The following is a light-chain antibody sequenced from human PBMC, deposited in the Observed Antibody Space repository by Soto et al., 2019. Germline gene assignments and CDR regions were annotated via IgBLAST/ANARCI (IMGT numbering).Light chain of an antibody. Sequence: DIRMTQSPSSLSASVGDRVTITCRASQSISNYLNWYQQKPGKAPMLLIYAASSLQSGVPSRFSGSGSGTDFTLTISSLQPEDFATYYCQQSYSTPQELTFGGGTKVEI. CDR3: QQSYSTPQELT. CDR1: QSISNY. CDR2: AAS. J-gene: IGKJ4*01. V-gene: IGKV1-39*01.